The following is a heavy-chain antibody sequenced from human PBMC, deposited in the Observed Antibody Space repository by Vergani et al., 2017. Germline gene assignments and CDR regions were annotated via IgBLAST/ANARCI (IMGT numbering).Heavy chain of an antibody. CDR3: ARGVVGGYDYYYYYGMAV. Sequence: QVQLVQSGAEVKKPGSSVKVSCKASGGTFSSYAISWVRQAPGQGLEWMGRIIPIFGTANYAQKFQGRVTITADESTSTAYMALSSLRSEDTAVYYCARGVVGGYDYYYYYGMAVWGQGTTVTVSS. D-gene: IGHD1-26*01. CDR2: IIPIFGTA. J-gene: IGHJ6*02. CDR1: GGTFSSYA. V-gene: IGHV1-69*13.